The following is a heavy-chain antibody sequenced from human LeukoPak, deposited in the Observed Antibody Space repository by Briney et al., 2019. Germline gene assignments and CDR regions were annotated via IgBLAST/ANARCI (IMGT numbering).Heavy chain of an antibody. Sequence: KPSETLSLTCTVSGGSISSSSYYWGWIRQPPGKGLEWIGSIYYSGSTYYNPSLKSRVTISVDTSKNQFSLKLSSVTAADTAVYYCAGAGRENAFDIWGQGTMVTVSS. V-gene: IGHV4-39*01. D-gene: IGHD1-1*01. J-gene: IGHJ3*02. CDR2: IYYSGST. CDR3: AGAGRENAFDI. CDR1: GGSISSSSYY.